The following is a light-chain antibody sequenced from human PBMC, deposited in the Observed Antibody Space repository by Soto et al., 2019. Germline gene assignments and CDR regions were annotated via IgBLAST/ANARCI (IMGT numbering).Light chain of an antibody. Sequence: QLVLTQSSSASASLGSSVKLTCTLSSGHSSYIIAWHQQQPGKAPRYLMKLEGSGSYNKGSGAPDRFSGSSSGADRYLTISNLQSEDEADYYCETWDSNIHVVFGGGTKVTV. J-gene: IGLJ2*01. CDR3: ETWDSNIHVV. V-gene: IGLV4-60*03. CDR1: SGHSSYI. CDR2: LEGSGSY.